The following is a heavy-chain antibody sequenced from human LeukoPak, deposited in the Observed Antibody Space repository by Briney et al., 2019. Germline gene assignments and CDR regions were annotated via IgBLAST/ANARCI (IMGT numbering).Heavy chain of an antibody. V-gene: IGHV4-59*12. CDR2: IYYSGST. CDR1: GGPISSYY. CDR3: ARGGLISLANTPLGAFDI. D-gene: IGHD5-12*01. Sequence: SETLSLTCTVSGGPISSYYWSWIRQPPGKGLEWIGYIYYSGSTNYNPSLKSRVTISVDTSKNQFSLQLNSVTPEDTAIYYCARGGLISLANTPLGAFDIWGQGTMVSVSS. J-gene: IGHJ3*02.